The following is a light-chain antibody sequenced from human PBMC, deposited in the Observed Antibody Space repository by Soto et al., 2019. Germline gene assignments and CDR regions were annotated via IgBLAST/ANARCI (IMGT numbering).Light chain of an antibody. CDR3: RSYAGINNLGV. Sequence: QSALTQPPSASGSPGQSVTISCTGTSSDVGGYKYVSWYQQHPGQAPKLMIFEVNKRPSGVPDRFSGSKSGNTASLTVSGLQAEDEADYYCRSYAGINNLGVFGTGTKVTVL. J-gene: IGLJ1*01. V-gene: IGLV2-8*01. CDR1: SSDVGGYKY. CDR2: EVN.